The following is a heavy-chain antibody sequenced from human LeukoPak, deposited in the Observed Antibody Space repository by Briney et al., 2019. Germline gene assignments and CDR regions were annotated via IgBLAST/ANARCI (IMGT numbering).Heavy chain of an antibody. V-gene: IGHV1-2*02. CDR1: GYTFTGYY. J-gene: IGHJ4*02. D-gene: IGHD6-13*01. CDR3: ARGRSSSWCARYDY. CDR2: INPNSGGT. Sequence: GASVKVSCKASGYTFTGYYMHWVRQAPGQGLERMGWINPNSGGTNYAQKFQGRVTMTRDTSISTAYMELSRLRSDDTAVYYCARGRSSSWCARYDYWGQGTLVTVSS.